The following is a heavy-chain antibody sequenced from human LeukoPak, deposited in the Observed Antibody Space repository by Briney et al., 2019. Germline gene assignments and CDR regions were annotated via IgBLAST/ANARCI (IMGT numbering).Heavy chain of an antibody. V-gene: IGHV3-23*01. CDR2: ISGSGVST. CDR3: AIDRTTLENWFDP. CDR1: GFTFSSYV. Sequence: GGSLRLSCAASGFTFSSYVMNWVRQAPGKGLEWVSAISGSGVSTYYADSVKGRFTISRDNSKNTLYLQMNSLRAEDTAVYYCAIDRTTLENWFDPWGQGTLVTVSS. J-gene: IGHJ5*02. D-gene: IGHD2/OR15-2a*01.